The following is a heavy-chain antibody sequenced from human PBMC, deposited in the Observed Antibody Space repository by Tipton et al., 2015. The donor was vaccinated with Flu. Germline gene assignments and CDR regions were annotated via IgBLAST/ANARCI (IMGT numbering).Heavy chain of an antibody. D-gene: IGHD3-10*02. CDR2: IYHSGST. CDR1: GYSISSGYY. V-gene: IGHV4-38-2*01. CDR3: ARHTGDSVRGIIDY. Sequence: TLSLTCVVSGYSISSGYYWGWVRQPPGKGLEWIGTIYHSGSTNYNPSLKSRVTISVDTSKNQLSLKLSSVTAADTAVYYCARHTGDSVRGIIDYWGQGTLVTVSS. J-gene: IGHJ4*02.